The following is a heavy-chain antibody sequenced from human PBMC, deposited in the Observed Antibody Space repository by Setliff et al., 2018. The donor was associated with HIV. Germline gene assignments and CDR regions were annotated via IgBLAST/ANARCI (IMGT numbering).Heavy chain of an antibody. CDR1: GYTFTSYD. D-gene: IGHD2-21*02. CDR2: MNPNSGNT. CDR3: ARGGGYCGGDCYPTQDAFDI. V-gene: IGHV1-8*03. J-gene: IGHJ3*02. Sequence: ASVKVSCKASGYTFTSYDINWVRQATGQGLEWMGWMNPNSGNTGYAQKFQGRVTITADRSSGTAHMELSSLRSEDTAVYYCARGGGYCGGDCYPTQDAFDIWGQGTMVTVSS.